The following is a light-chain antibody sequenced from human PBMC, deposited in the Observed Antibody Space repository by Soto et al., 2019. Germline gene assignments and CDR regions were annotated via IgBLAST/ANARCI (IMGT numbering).Light chain of an antibody. Sequence: DIQMTQSPSSLSASVGDRVTITCRASQGISNYLAWYQQKPGKVPKLLIYAASTLQSGVPSRFSGSGSGTDFPLTISSRQPHYVATYYFQMYSIGLITFRQRTRLEIK. CDR1: QGISNY. CDR3: QMYSIGLIT. J-gene: IGKJ5*01. CDR2: AAS. V-gene: IGKV1-27*01.